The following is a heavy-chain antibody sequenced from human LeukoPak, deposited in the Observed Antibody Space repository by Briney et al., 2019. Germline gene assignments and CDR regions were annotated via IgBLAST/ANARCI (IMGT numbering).Heavy chain of an antibody. J-gene: IGHJ3*02. D-gene: IGHD3-22*01. CDR1: GGSFSGYY. CDR3: ARDPYYYDSSGYSSGAFDI. V-gene: IGHV4-34*01. CDR2: INHSGST. Sequence: SETLSLTCVVYGGSFSGYYWSWIRQPPGKGLEWIGEINHSGSTYYNPSLKSRVTISVDTSKNQFSLKLSSVTAADTAVYYCARDPYYYDSSGYSSGAFDIWGQGTMVTVSS.